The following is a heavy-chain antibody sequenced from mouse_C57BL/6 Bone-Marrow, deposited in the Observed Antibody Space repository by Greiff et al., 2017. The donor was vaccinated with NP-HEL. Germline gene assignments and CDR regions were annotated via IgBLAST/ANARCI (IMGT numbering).Heavy chain of an antibody. J-gene: IGHJ1*03. Sequence: EVKLMESGGDLVKPGGSLKLSCAASGFTFSSYGMSWVRQTPDKRLEWVATISSGGSYTYYPDSVKGRFTISRDTAKNTLYLQMSSLKTEDTAMYYCVYYCGRGYCGVWGTGTTVTVSS. CDR1: GFTFSSYG. CDR2: ISSGGSYT. V-gene: IGHV5-6*01. D-gene: IGHD1-1*01. CDR3: VYYCGRGYCGV.